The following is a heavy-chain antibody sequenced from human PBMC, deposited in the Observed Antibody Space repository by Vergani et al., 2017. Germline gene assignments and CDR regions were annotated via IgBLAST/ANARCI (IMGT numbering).Heavy chain of an antibody. J-gene: IGHJ4*02. CDR1: GFSFPGYA. Sequence: EVQLLESGGGLVQPGGSLRLSCEASGFSFPGYARSWVRQAPGKGLAWVSSVSGSSATPYYADSVKGRFIISRDNSKNTLHLEMNSLRGEDSAVYYCVCHSWFRSCKSVNCSSWDYWGQGTPVTVSS. CDR3: VCHSWFRSCKSVNCSSWDY. CDR2: VSGSSATP. V-gene: IGHV3-23*01. D-gene: IGHD2/OR15-2a*01.